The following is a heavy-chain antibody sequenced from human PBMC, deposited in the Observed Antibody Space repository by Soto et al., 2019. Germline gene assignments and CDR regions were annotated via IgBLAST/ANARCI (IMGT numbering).Heavy chain of an antibody. V-gene: IGHV4-59*01. Sequence: QVHLQESGPGLVKPSETLSLTCIVSSDSITNYYWTWIRQPPGKGLEWIGYVHDSGRSNYNPSLKSRVKISVETSKKQFSLNLNSVTAADTAVYYCARVGGTRGWYWGQGTLVTVSS. CDR1: SDSITNYY. D-gene: IGHD2-15*01. CDR2: VHDSGRS. J-gene: IGHJ4*02. CDR3: ARVGGTRGWY.